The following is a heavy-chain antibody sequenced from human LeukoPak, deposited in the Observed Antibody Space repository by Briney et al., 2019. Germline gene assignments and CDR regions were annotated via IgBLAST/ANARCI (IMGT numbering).Heavy chain of an antibody. D-gene: IGHD6-13*01. CDR2: IIPIFGTA. V-gene: IGHV1-69*01. CDR1: GGTFSSYA. Sequence: ASVKVSCKASGGTFSSYAISWVRQAPGQGLEWMGGIIPIFGTANYAQKFQGRVTITADESTSTAYMELSSLRSEDTAVYYCARSPRQQPRHYYYYYYMDVWGKGTTVTVSS. J-gene: IGHJ6*03. CDR3: ARSPRQQPRHYYYYYYMDV.